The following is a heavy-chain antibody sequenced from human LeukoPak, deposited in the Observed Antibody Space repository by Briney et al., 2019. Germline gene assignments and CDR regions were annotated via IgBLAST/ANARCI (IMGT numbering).Heavy chain of an antibody. CDR1: GGSISSYY. CDR3: ARGYYYDSSGYLPPAPFDY. J-gene: IGHJ4*02. V-gene: IGHV4-59*01. CDR2: IYYSGST. Sequence: SETLSLTCTVSGGSISSYYWSWIRQPPGKGLEWIGSIYYSGSTNYNPSLKSRVTISVDTSRNQFSLKLSSVTAADTAVYYCARGYYYDSSGYLPPAPFDYWGQGTLVTVSS. D-gene: IGHD3-22*01.